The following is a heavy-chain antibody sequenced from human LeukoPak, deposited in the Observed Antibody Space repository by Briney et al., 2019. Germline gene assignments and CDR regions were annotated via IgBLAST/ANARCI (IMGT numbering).Heavy chain of an antibody. CDR3: ARDREVVAFDI. CDR2: ISGSTTYT. J-gene: IGHJ3*02. D-gene: IGHD2-15*01. Sequence: PGGSLRLSCAASGFTFSDYYMGWIRQPPGKGLEWVSYISGSTTYTNYADSVRGRFTISRDNSKNSLYLQMNSLRAEDTAVYYCARDREVVAFDIWGQGTMVTVSS. V-gene: IGHV3-11*05. CDR1: GFTFSDYY.